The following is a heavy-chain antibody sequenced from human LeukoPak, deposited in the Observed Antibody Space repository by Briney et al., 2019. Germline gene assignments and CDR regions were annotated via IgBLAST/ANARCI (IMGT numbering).Heavy chain of an antibody. D-gene: IGHD3-9*01. CDR3: ARGPMDDILTGYYPNSFDP. J-gene: IGHJ5*02. CDR1: VYTFTGYS. CDR2: INPNSGGT. V-gene: IGHV1-2*02. Sequence: ASVKVSCKASVYTFTGYSMHWVRQAPGQGLEWVGWINPNSGGTNYAQKFQGRVTMTRDTSISTAYMELSRLRSDDTAVYYCARGPMDDILTGYYPNSFDPWGQGTLVTVSS.